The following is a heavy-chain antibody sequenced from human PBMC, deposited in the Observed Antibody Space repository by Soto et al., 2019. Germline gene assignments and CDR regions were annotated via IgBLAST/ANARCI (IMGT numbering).Heavy chain of an antibody. D-gene: IGHD5-12*01. CDR2: IIPIFGTA. J-gene: IGHJ4*02. CDR3: ARSRLQEMATTKLPLDY. V-gene: IGHV1-69*06. Sequence: QVQLVQSGAEVKKPGSSVKVSCKASGGTFSSYAISWVRQAPGQGLEWMGGIIPIFGTANYAQKFQGRVTITADKSTSTAYMELSSLRSEDTAVYYCARSRLQEMATTKLPLDYWGQGTLVTVSS. CDR1: GGTFSSYA.